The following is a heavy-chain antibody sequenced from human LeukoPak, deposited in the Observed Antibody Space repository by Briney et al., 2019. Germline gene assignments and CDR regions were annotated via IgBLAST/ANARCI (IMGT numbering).Heavy chain of an antibody. D-gene: IGHD2-2*02. J-gene: IGHJ4*02. CDR3: ARERDIVVVPAAIGGPIDY. V-gene: IGHV3-11*04. CDR2: ISSSGSAI. Sequence: GGSLRLSCAAPGFTFSDYYMSWIRQAPGKGLEWVSYISSSGSAIYYSDSVKGRFTISRDNAKNSLYLQMNSLRAEDTAVYYCARERDIVVVPAAIGGPIDYWGQGTLVTVSS. CDR1: GFTFSDYY.